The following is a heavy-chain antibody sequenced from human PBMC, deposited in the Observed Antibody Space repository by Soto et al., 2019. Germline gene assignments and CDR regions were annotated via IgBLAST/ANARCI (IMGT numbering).Heavy chain of an antibody. CDR1: GFTFSDYY. D-gene: IGHD6-13*01. J-gene: IGHJ4*02. CDR2: ISSSTSHT. CDR3: ARGRGAAADYFDF. V-gene: IGHV3-11*05. Sequence: QVQLVESGGGLVKPGGSLRLSCAVSGFTFSDYYMTWIRQAPGKGLEWVSYISSSTSHTNYADSVKGRFTISRDNAKNSRFLPMNSLRSEDTAVYYCARGRGAAADYFDFWGQGTLVTVSS.